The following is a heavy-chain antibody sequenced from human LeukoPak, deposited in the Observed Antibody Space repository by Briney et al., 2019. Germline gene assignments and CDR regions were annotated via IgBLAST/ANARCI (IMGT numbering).Heavy chain of an antibody. CDR1: GFTFSSYA. V-gene: IGHV3-23*01. D-gene: IGHD3-9*01. CDR2: ISGSGGST. CDR3: AKQGGDYDIVAGHNALDY. Sequence: AGGSLRRSGAASGFTFSSYAMSWVRQAPGKGLEWVSAISGSGGSTYYADSVKGRFTISRDNSKNTLYLQMNSLRAEDTAVYYCAKQGGDYDIVAGHNALDYWGEGTLVTVSS. J-gene: IGHJ4*02.